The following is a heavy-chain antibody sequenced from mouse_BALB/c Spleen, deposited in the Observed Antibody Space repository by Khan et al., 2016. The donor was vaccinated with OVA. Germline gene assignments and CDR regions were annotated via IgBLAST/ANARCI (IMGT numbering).Heavy chain of an antibody. CDR3: ARDGSRYNYAMGY. V-gene: IGHV3-2*02. J-gene: IGHJ4*01. CDR1: GYSITSDYA. CDR2: ISSSGST. D-gene: IGHD2-3*01. Sequence: VQLQQSGPGLVKPSQSLSLTCTVTGYSITSDYAWNWIRQFPGNKLEWMGYISSSGSTNYNPALKSRISITRDTSKNQFFLQLNSVTTEDTATYYCARDGSRYNYAMGYWGQGTSVTVSS.